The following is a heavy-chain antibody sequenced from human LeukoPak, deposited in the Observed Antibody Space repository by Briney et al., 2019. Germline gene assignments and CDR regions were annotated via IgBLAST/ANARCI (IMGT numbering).Heavy chain of an antibody. D-gene: IGHD6-19*01. CDR2: IYYSGST. CDR3: AGYSSGWYVDY. J-gene: IGHJ4*02. CDR1: GGSNSSYY. Sequence: PSETLSLTCTVSGGSNSSYYWSWIRQPPGQGLEWIGYIYYSGSTDYNPSLKSRVTISVDTSNNQFSLKLSSVTAADTAVYYCAGYSSGWYVDYWGQGTLVTVSS. V-gene: IGHV4-59*01.